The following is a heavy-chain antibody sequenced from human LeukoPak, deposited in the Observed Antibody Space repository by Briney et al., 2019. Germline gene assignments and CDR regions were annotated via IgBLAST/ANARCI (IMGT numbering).Heavy chain of an antibody. CDR3: TRQASGIAAAEGIY. V-gene: IGHV3-73*01. CDR2: IRSKANSYAT. J-gene: IGHJ4*02. CDR1: GFTFSGSA. D-gene: IGHD6-13*01. Sequence: GGSLKLSCAASGFTFSGSAMHWVRQASGKGLEWVGRIRSKANSYATAYAASVKGRFTISRDDSKNTAYLQMNSLKTEDTAVYYCTRQASGIAAAEGIYWGQGTLVTVSS.